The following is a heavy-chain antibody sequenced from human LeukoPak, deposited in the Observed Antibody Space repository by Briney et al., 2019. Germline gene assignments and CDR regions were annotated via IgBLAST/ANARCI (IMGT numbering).Heavy chain of an antibody. D-gene: IGHD6-13*01. CDR1: GFSFSSYN. CDR2: ISSSGSTV. V-gene: IGHV3-48*04. J-gene: IGHJ4*02. CDR3: ARGAYSSSFFDY. Sequence: PGGSLRLSCVASGFSFSSYNMNWVRQAPGKGLEWVSYISSSGSTVYYADSVKGRFTISRDNAKNSLYLQMNSLRAEDTALYHCARGAYSSSFFDYWGQGTLVTVSS.